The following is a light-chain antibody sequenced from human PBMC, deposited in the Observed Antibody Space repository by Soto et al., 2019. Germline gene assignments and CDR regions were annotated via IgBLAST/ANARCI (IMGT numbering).Light chain of an antibody. Sequence: QSVLTQPASVSGSPGQSITISCTGTSSDVGGYNYVSWYQQHPGKAPKLMIYEVSNRPSGVSNRFSGSKSGNTASLTISGLQAEDEADYYCAAWDDILNGWVFGGGTKLTVL. CDR3: AAWDDILNGWV. CDR1: SSDVGGYNY. V-gene: IGLV2-14*01. CDR2: EVS. J-gene: IGLJ3*02.